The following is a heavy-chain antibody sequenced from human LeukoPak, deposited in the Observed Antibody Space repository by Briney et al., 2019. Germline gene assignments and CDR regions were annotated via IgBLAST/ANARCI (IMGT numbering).Heavy chain of an antibody. Sequence: SETLSLTCTVSGSSISSNSYYWAWSRQPPGKGLEWIGSVYYAGTIYYNPSLKSRVTVSVDTSKTQFSLELSSVTAADTAVYYCASGQSSGWYAFDYWGQGTLVTVSS. CDR2: VYYAGTI. D-gene: IGHD6-19*01. J-gene: IGHJ4*02. CDR3: ASGQSSGWYAFDY. V-gene: IGHV4-39*07. CDR1: GSSISSNSYY.